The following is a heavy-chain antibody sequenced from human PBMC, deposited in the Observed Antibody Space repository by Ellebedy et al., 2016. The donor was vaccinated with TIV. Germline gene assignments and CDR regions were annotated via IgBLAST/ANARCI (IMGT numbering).Heavy chain of an antibody. CDR2: IGSGSDTI. Sequence: GGSLRLXCAASGFTFSSYDMNWVRQAPGKGLEWVSYIGSGSDTIYYADSVKGRFTISRDNAKNSLYLQMNSLRDEDTAVYYCARGPLKSAAGTAWGQGTLVTVSS. CDR1: GFTFSSYD. D-gene: IGHD6-13*01. CDR3: ARGPLKSAAGTA. V-gene: IGHV3-48*02. J-gene: IGHJ5*02.